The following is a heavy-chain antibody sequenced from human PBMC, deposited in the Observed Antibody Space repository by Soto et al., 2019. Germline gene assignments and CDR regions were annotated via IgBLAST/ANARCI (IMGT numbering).Heavy chain of an antibody. J-gene: IGHJ4*02. V-gene: IGHV3-23*01. CDR1: GFTFREYA. D-gene: IGHD2-21*02. Sequence: GGSLRLSCAASGFTFREYAMSWVRLAPGKGLEWVSTISAAGSSTLYADSVRGRFTISRDNSKNTLFLQMNSLRVEDTALHYCARGGCGGGHCRSVDYWGQGTLVTVSS. CDR2: ISAAGSST. CDR3: ARGGCGGGHCRSVDY.